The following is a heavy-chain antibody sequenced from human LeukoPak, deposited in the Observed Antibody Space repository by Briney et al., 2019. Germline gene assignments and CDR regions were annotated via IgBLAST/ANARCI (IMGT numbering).Heavy chain of an antibody. J-gene: IGHJ4*02. CDR3: ARQIASAGTAGFDF. Sequence: SETLSLTCTVSGGSISSDYWSWVRQPAGKGLEWVGGIYSTGSTNYNPSLKSRVTMSVDTSKNQFSLRLRSVTAADTAVYYCARQIASAGTAGFDFWGQGALVTVSS. V-gene: IGHV4-4*07. D-gene: IGHD6-13*01. CDR2: IYSTGST. CDR1: GGSISSDY.